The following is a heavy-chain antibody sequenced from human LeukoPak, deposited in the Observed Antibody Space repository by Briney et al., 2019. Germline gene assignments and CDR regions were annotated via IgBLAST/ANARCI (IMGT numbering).Heavy chain of an antibody. J-gene: IGHJ6*02. D-gene: IGHD2-21*02. CDR3: ARVMTAYYYGVDV. CDR1: GFSVSGNY. CDR2: IYSGGST. V-gene: IGHV3-66*01. Sequence: GGSLRLSCAASGFSVSGNYMNWVRQAPGKGLEWVSVIYSGGSTYYADSVKGRFTISRDNSKNTLYLQMNSLRAEDTAVYYCARVMTAYYYGVDVWGQGTTVTVSS.